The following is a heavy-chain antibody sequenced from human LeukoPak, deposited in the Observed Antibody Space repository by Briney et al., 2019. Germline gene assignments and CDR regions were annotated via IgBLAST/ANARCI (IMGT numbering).Heavy chain of an antibody. CDR3: ARHSGDSSGYYGVFY. CDR2: IYHSGST. D-gene: IGHD3-22*01. CDR1: GYSISSGYY. V-gene: IGHV4-38-2*02. Sequence: SETLSLTCTVSGYSISSGYYWGWIRQPPGKGLEWIGSIYHSGSTNYNPSLKSRATISVDTSKNQFSLKLSSVTAADTAVYYCARHSGDSSGYYGVFYWGQGTLVTVSS. J-gene: IGHJ4*02.